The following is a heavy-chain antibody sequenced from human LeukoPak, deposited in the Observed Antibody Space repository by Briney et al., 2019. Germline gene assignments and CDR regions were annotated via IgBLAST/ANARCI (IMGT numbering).Heavy chain of an antibody. Sequence: SETLSLTCTVSGGSVSSDSDHWSWIRQPPGKGLEWIADIFNSGSSNYTPSPKSRVTLSVDTSKNQFSLKLNSVTAADTAQYHCARGVGGVREGFDIWGQGTMVTVSS. V-gene: IGHV4-61*01. CDR1: GGSVSSDSDH. J-gene: IGHJ3*02. CDR2: IFNSGSS. CDR3: ARGVGGVREGFDI. D-gene: IGHD3-16*01.